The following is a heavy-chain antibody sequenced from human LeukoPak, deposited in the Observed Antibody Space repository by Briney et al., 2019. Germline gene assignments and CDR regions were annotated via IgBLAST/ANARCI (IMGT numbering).Heavy chain of an antibody. CDR2: IYSGGST. CDR3: ARDSRVVGSSWYDAFDI. Sequence: PGGSLRLSCAASGFTVSSNYMSWVRQAPGKGLEWVSVIYSGGSTYYADSVKGRFTISRDNSKNTLYLQMNSLRAEDTAVYYCARDSRVVGSSWYDAFDIWGQGTMVTVSS. CDR1: GFTVSSNY. D-gene: IGHD6-13*01. V-gene: IGHV3-53*01. J-gene: IGHJ3*02.